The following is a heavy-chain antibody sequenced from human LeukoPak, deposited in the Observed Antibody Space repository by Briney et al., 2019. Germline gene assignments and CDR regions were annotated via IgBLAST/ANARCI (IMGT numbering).Heavy chain of an antibody. CDR1: GFTFNNYE. J-gene: IGHJ4*02. Sequence: PGGSLRLSCVASGFTFNNYEMHWVRQAPGKGLEWVAYISSTGSAIYYADPVKGRFTISRDNTNNFLFLQMNSLRVEDTAVYYCARDRTSISGVISYPFDNWGQGTLVTVSS. CDR2: ISSTGSAI. CDR3: ARDRTSISGVISYPFDN. V-gene: IGHV3-48*03. D-gene: IGHD3-3*01.